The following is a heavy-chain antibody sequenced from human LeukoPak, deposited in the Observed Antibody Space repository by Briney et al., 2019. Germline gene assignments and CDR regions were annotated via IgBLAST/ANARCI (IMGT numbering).Heavy chain of an antibody. Sequence: PGGSLRLSCAASGFTFSSYAMSWVRQAPGKGLEWVSGISGSGGSTNYADSVKGRFTISRDNSKNTLYLQMNSLRAEDTAVYYCAKRRVAKRSGSYLTYYYGMDVWGQGTTVTVSS. V-gene: IGHV3-23*01. CDR2: ISGSGGST. CDR3: AKRRVAKRSGSYLTYYYGMDV. CDR1: GFTFSSYA. D-gene: IGHD1-26*01. J-gene: IGHJ6*02.